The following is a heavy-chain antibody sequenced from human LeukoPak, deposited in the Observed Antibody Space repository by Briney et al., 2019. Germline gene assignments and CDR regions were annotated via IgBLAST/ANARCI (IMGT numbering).Heavy chain of an antibody. J-gene: IGHJ4*02. CDR2: ISYDGSNK. Sequence: GGSLRLSCAASGFIFKSYAMHWVRQAPGKGLEWVAVISYDGSNKYYADTVKGRFTISRDNSMNTLYLQMNSLRAEDTAVYYCARAPSIVGAAFAYWGQGTLVTVSS. D-gene: IGHD1-26*01. V-gene: IGHV3-30*04. CDR1: GFIFKSYA. CDR3: ARAPSIVGAAFAY.